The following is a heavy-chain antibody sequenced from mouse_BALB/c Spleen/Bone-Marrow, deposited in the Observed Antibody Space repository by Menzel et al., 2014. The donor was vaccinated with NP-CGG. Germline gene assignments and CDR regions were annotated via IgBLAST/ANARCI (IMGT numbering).Heavy chain of an antibody. CDR3: ARGGGRGGYWYFDV. CDR2: ILPGSGST. CDR1: GYTFSSYW. Sequence: QVQLQQSGAELMKPGASVKISCKATGYTFSSYWIEWVKQRPGHGLEWIGEILPGSGSTNYNEKFKGKATFTADTSSNTDYKHLSSLSLEGAAVYDGARGGGRGGYWYFDVWGAGTTVTVSS. D-gene: IGHD3-3*01. J-gene: IGHJ1*01. V-gene: IGHV1-9*01.